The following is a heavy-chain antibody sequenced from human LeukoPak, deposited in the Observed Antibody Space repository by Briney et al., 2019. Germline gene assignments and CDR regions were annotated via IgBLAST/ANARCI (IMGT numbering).Heavy chain of an antibody. CDR1: GFSFSHYA. CDR3: ASFPPDGDYWYFDL. V-gene: IGHV4-39*07. CDR2: LYYSGST. D-gene: IGHD4-17*01. J-gene: IGHJ2*01. Sequence: GSLRLSCAASGFSFSHYAICWIRQPPGKGLEWIGSLYYSGSTFYNPSLKSRVTISLDTSKNQFSLKLSSVTAADTAVYYCASFPPDGDYWYFDLWGRGTLVTVSS.